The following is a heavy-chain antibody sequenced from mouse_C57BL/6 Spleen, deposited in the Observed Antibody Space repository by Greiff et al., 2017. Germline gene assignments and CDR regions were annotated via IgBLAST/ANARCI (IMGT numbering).Heavy chain of an antibody. CDR3: ARSRDGSSPFAY. CDR1: GYTFTNYY. Sequence: EVHLVESGPVLVKPGASVKMSCKASGYTFTNYYMNWVKQSHGKSLEWIGVINPYNGGTSYNQKFKGKATLTVDKSSSTAYMELNSLTSEDSAVYYCARSRDGSSPFAYWGQGTLVTVSA. D-gene: IGHD1-1*01. J-gene: IGHJ3*01. V-gene: IGHV1-19*01. CDR2: INPYNGGT.